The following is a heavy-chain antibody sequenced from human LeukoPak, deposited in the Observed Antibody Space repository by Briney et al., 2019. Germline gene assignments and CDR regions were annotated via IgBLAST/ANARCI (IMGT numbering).Heavy chain of an antibody. CDR3: ARQGTMTRGGYWLDP. V-gene: IGHV4-39*01. D-gene: IGHD3-10*01. J-gene: IGHJ5*02. Sequence: SETLSLTCTVSGASINTSNCYWGWLRQPPGKGLESIVSISHTGTTYYNPSLNSRVTISVDTSKNQFSLKLSSVTAADTAVYYCARQGTMTRGGYWLDPWGQGILVTVSS. CDR1: GASINTSNCY. CDR2: ISHTGTT.